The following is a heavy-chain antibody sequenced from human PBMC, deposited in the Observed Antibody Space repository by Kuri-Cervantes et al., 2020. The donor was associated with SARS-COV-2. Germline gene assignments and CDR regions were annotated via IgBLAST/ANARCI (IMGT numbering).Heavy chain of an antibody. CDR1: GFTFSSYS. CDR2: ISSSSSYI. J-gene: IGHJ3*02. Sequence: GESLKISCAASGFTFSSYSMNWVRQAPGKGLEWVSSISSSSSYIYYADSVKGRFTISRDNAKNSLYLQMNSLRAEDTAVYYCARDLQNYDFWSGYLVVDAFDIWGQGTMVTVSS. CDR3: ARDLQNYDFWSGYLVVDAFDI. D-gene: IGHD3-3*01. V-gene: IGHV3-21*01.